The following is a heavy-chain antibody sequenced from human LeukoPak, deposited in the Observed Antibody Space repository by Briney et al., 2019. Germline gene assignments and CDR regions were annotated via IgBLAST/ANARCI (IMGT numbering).Heavy chain of an antibody. V-gene: IGHV3-21*01. D-gene: IGHD6-13*01. Sequence: GGSLRLSCAASGFTFSSYSMNWVRQAPGKGLEWVSSISSSSSYIYYADSVRGRFTISRDNAKNSLYLQMNSLRAEDTAVYYCARGIAAARDYWGQGTLVTVSS. J-gene: IGHJ4*02. CDR1: GFTFSSYS. CDR3: ARGIAAARDY. CDR2: ISSSSSYI.